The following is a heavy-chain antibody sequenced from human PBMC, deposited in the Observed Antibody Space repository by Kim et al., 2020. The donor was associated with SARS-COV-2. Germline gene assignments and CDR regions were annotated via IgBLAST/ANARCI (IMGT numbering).Heavy chain of an antibody. CDR2: IYSGGST. V-gene: IGHV3-66*01. J-gene: IGHJ4*02. D-gene: IGHD3-9*01. CDR3: ARETPSSYYDILTGYFRQYYFAY. CDR1: GFTVSSNY. Sequence: GGSLRLSCAASGFTVSSNYMSWVRQAPGKGLEWVSLIYSGGSTYYADSVKGRFTISRDNSKNKLYLQMNSLRAGDTAVYYCARETPSSYYDILTGYFRQYYFAYWGEGTLVTVSS.